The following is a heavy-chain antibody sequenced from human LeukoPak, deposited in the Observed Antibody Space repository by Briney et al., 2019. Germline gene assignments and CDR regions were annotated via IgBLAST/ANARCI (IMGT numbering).Heavy chain of an antibody. D-gene: IGHD5-12*01. Sequence: GGSLRLSCAASGFTFSSYAMHWVRQGPGKGLEWVAVISYDGSNKYYTDSVKGRFTISRDNSKNTLFLQMNSLRAEDTAMYYCARGGEATTKNWSDPWGQGTLVTVSS. CDR2: ISYDGSNK. CDR3: ARGGEATTKNWSDP. V-gene: IGHV3-30*10. CDR1: GFTFSSYA. J-gene: IGHJ5*02.